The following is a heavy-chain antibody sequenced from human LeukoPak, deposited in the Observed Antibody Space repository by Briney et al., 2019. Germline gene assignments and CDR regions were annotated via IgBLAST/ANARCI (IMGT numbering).Heavy chain of an antibody. CDR1: GYTFTGYY. J-gene: IGHJ4*02. Sequence: ASVKVSCKASGYTFTGYYTHWVRQAPGQGLEWMGWINPNSGGTNYAQKFQGRVTMTRDTSISTAYMELSRLRSDDTAVYYCARELYYGSGSYDYWGQGTLVTVSS. V-gene: IGHV1-2*02. CDR3: ARELYYGSGSYDY. CDR2: INPNSGGT. D-gene: IGHD3-10*01.